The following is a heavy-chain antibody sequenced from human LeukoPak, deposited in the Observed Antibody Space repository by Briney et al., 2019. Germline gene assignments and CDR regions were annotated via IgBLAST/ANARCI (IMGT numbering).Heavy chain of an antibody. CDR2: ITASSTTI. D-gene: IGHD5-12*01. Sequence: GGSLRLPCAASGFSFSDYEMNWVRQAPGKGLEWISYITASSTTIYYADSVKGRFTISRDNAKNSLYLQMNGLRGEDTAVYYCAKGPGARGHFNWFDPWGQGTLGTVSS. V-gene: IGHV3-48*03. CDR3: AKGPGARGHFNWFDP. J-gene: IGHJ5*02. CDR1: GFSFSDYE.